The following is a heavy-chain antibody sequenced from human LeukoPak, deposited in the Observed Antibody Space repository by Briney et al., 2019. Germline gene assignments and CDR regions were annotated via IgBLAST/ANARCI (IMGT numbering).Heavy chain of an antibody. CDR3: ARSRFYYYMDV. CDR2: IYYSGST. CDR1: GGSISSYY. J-gene: IGHJ6*03. D-gene: IGHD3-3*01. V-gene: IGHV4-59*01. Sequence: SETLSLTCTVSGGSISSYYWSWIRQPPGKGLEWIGYIYYSGSTDYNPSLKSRVTISVDTSKNQFSLKLSSVTAADTAVYYCARSRFYYYMDVWGKGTTVTVSS.